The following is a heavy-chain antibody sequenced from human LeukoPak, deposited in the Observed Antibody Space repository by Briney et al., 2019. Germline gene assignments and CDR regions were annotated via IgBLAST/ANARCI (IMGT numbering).Heavy chain of an antibody. Sequence: QTGGSLRLSCAASGFIFSSYWMTWVRQAPGKGPAWVATIKRDGGEKYYVDSVKGRFTISRDNAKNSLYLQMSGLRAEDTAVYYCARDWGNVGILRNWGQGILVTVSS. V-gene: IGHV3-7*01. CDR1: GFIFSSYW. CDR2: IKRDGGEK. J-gene: IGHJ4*02. D-gene: IGHD1-26*01. CDR3: ARDWGNVGILRN.